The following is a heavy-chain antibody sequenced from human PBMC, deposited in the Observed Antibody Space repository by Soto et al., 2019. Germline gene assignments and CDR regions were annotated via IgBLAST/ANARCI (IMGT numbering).Heavy chain of an antibody. CDR3: ARSPPRGSDY. CDR2: ISYTATT. Sequence: QVQLQESGPGLVKPSETLSLTCAVSGGYISSGGYYWTWIRQSGKGLEWIGYISYTATTYYSPSLQDRVTISLDTSKIQFSLRLISVTAADTAVYFCARSPPRGSDYWGQGILVTVAS. D-gene: IGHD3-10*01. V-gene: IGHV4-31*11. CDR1: GGYISSGGYY. J-gene: IGHJ4*02.